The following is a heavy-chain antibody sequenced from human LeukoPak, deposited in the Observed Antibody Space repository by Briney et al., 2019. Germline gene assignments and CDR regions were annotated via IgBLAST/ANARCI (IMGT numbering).Heavy chain of an antibody. CDR3: ARVGNWNYSPYYMDI. CDR2: IYHSGST. Sequence: SETLSLTCTVSGGSISSYYWSWTRQPPGKGLEWIGYIYHSGSTDNNPSLKSRVTISPDTSKNQFSLKLSSVTAADTAVYYCARVGNWNYSPYYMDIGAKGPRSPSP. V-gene: IGHV4-59*01. D-gene: IGHD1-7*01. J-gene: IGHJ6*03. CDR1: GGSISSYY.